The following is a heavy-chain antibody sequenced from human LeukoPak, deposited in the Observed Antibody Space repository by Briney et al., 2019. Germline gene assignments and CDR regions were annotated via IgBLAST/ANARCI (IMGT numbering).Heavy chain of an antibody. D-gene: IGHD6-6*01. CDR1: GFTFNSCW. V-gene: IGHV3-7*01. CDR3: TRGDSSSKIDY. Sequence: QPGGSLRLSCAASGFTFNSCWMSWVRQAPGKGLEWTANINEDGSEKHYVDSVEGRFTISRDNAKNSLYLQMNSLRVEDTALYYCTRGDSSSKIDYWGQGILVSVSS. CDR2: INEDGSEK. J-gene: IGHJ4*02.